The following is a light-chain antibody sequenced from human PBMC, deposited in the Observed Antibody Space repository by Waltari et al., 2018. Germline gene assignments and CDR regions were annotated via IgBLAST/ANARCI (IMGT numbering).Light chain of an antibody. CDR3: QSFDSDLSASV. CDR1: SSNFGAGYD. V-gene: IGLV1-40*01. Sequence: QSVLTQPPSMSGAPGQKVTIPCTGGSSNFGAGYDVHWYQQFPGAAPKLLIFGNTNRAPGVPGRFSGSKSGTSASLAIAGLQSEDEAVYYCQSFDSDLSASVFDGGTKLTVL. CDR2: GNT. J-gene: IGLJ3*02.